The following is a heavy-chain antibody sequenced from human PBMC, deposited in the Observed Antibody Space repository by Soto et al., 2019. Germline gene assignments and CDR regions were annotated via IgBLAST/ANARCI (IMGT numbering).Heavy chain of an antibody. D-gene: IGHD2-2*01. Sequence: SVKVSCKASGGTLSSYAISWVRQAPGQGLEWMGGIIPIFGTANYAQKFQGRVTITADESTSTAYMELSSLRSEDTAVYYCARDGDQLRRTYYYGMDVWGQGTTVTVSS. CDR3: ARDGDQLRRTYYYGMDV. J-gene: IGHJ6*02. CDR2: IIPIFGTA. V-gene: IGHV1-69*13. CDR1: GGTLSSYA.